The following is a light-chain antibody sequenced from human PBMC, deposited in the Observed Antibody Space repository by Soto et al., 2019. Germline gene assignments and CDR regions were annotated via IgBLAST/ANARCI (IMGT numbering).Light chain of an antibody. CDR1: QSISSW. CDR3: QQYNNYWT. CDR2: DAS. Sequence: DIPMTQSPSTLSASVGDRVTITCRASQSISSWLAWYQQKPGKAPKLLIYDASSLESGVTSRFSGSGSATEFTLTISSLQPDDFATYYCQQYNNYWTFGQGTRVAIK. J-gene: IGKJ1*01. V-gene: IGKV1-5*01.